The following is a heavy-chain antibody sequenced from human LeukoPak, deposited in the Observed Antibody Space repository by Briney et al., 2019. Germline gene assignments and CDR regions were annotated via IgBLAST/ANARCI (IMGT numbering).Heavy chain of an antibody. J-gene: IGHJ5*02. CDR1: GYTFTSYY. Sequence: ASVKVSCEASGYTFTSYYIHWVRQAPGQGLEWMGIISPSVGTTTYAQKLQGRVTMTRDTSTSTVYMELRSLRSEDTAVYYCARIGDYGSGSEGFDPWGQGTLVTVSS. CDR3: ARIGDYGSGSEGFDP. CDR2: ISPSVGTT. D-gene: IGHD3-10*01. V-gene: IGHV1-46*04.